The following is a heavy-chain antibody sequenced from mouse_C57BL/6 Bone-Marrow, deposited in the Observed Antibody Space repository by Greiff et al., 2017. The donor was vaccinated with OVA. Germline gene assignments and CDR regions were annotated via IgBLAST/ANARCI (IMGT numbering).Heavy chain of an antibody. CDR1: GSTFTSYW. J-gene: IGHJ2*01. CDR2: IYPGSGST. Sequence: VQLQQPGAELVKPGASVQMSCKASGSTFTSYWLTWVKQRPGHGLEWIGDIYPGSGSTNYTEKFKSKATLTVETSSSTAYMQRSSLTSEDSAVYYCAPRGDSPYWGQGTTLTVSS. CDR3: APRGDSPY. V-gene: IGHV1-55*01.